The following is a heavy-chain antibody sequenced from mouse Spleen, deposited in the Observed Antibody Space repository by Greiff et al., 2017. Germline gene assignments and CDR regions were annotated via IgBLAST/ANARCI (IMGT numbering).Heavy chain of an antibody. CDR1: GFTFSSYA. D-gene: IGHD3-1*01. Sequence: EVQLVESGGGLVKLGGSLKLSCAASGFTFSSYAMSWVRQTPEKRLEWVATISSGGGNTYYPDSVKGRFTISRDNAKNTLYLQMSSLKSEDTAMYYCARQRGLYYFDYWGQGTTLTVSS. J-gene: IGHJ2*01. CDR3: ARQRGLYYFDY. CDR2: ISSGGGNT. V-gene: IGHV5-9-3*01.